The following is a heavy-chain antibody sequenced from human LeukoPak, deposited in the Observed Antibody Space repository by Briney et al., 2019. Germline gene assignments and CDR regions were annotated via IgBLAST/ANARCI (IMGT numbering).Heavy chain of an antibody. CDR3: ARAIVVVPAAPPEIPTDAFDI. J-gene: IGHJ3*02. CDR1: GYTFTSYD. CDR2: MNPNSGNT. D-gene: IGHD2-2*01. V-gene: IGHV1-8*03. Sequence: GASVKVSCKASGYTFTSYDINWVRQATGQGLEWMGWMNPNSGNTGYAQKFQGRVTITRNTSISTAYMELSSLRSEDTAVYYCARAIVVVPAAPPEIPTDAFDIWGQGTMVTVSS.